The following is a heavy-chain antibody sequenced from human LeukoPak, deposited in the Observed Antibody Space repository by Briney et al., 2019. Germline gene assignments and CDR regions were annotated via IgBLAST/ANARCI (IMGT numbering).Heavy chain of an antibody. CDR1: GYTLTELS. CDR2: FDPEDGET. CDR3: ATEKRITMVRRVIIGRSNWFDP. V-gene: IGHV1-24*01. Sequence: ASVKVSCKVSGYTLTELSMHWVRQAPGKGLEWMGGFDPEDGETIYAQKFQGRVTMTEDTSTDTAYMELSSLRSEDTAVYYCATEKRITMVRRVIIGRSNWFDPWGQGTLVTVSS. J-gene: IGHJ5*02. D-gene: IGHD3-10*01.